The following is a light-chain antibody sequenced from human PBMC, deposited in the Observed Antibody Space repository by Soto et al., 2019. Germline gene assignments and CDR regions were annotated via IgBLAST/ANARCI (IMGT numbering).Light chain of an antibody. CDR3: QSYDGSLSGV. Sequence: QSVLTQPPSVSGAPGQRVTISCTGSSSNIGAGYDVHWYQQLPGTAPKLLIYGNSNRPSGVPDRFSGSKSGTSASLAITGLKAEDEADYYCQSYDGSLSGVSGGGPKLTVL. V-gene: IGLV1-40*01. CDR1: SSNIGAGYD. J-gene: IGLJ2*01. CDR2: GNS.